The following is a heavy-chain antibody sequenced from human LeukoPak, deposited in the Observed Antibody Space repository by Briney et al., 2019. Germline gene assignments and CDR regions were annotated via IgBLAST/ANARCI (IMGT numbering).Heavy chain of an antibody. CDR3: ARDKVYYYDSSGYSYYWYFDL. V-gene: IGHV3-30*03. Sequence: GGSLRLSCAASGFTFSYYGMHWVRQAPGRGLEWVAVISHDGSNKYYADSVKGRFTISRDNSKNTLYLQMNSLRAEDTAVYYCARDKVYYYDSSGYSYYWYFDLWGRGTLVTVSS. CDR2: ISHDGSNK. D-gene: IGHD3-22*01. CDR1: GFTFSYYG. J-gene: IGHJ2*01.